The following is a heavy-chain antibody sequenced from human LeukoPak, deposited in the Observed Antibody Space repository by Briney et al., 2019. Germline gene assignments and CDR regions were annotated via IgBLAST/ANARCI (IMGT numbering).Heavy chain of an antibody. J-gene: IGHJ6*03. CDR1: GLTFSSYG. V-gene: IGHV3-23*01. CDR3: AKNGDRGAYCSGGTCYPYYYYYMDV. D-gene: IGHD2-15*01. Sequence: GGSLRLSCAVSGLTFSSYGMSWVRQAPGRGLEWVSAISTTGGTTYYADSVRGRFTISRDNSRNTLYLQMNSLRAEDTAIYYCAKNGDRGAYCSGGTCYPYYYYYMDVWGKGTTVTISS. CDR2: ISTTGGTT.